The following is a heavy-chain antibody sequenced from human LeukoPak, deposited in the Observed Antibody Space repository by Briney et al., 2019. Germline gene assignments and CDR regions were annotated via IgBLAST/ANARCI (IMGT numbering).Heavy chain of an antibody. CDR2: ISGSGGST. Sequence: GGSLRLSCAASGFVFNNYAVAWVRQAPGKGLEWVSAISGSGGSTYYADSVKGRFTISRDNSKNTLYLQMNSLRAEDTAVYYCAKVSYYGSGSFDYWGQGTLVTVSS. V-gene: IGHV3-23*01. J-gene: IGHJ4*02. D-gene: IGHD3-10*01. CDR3: AKVSYYGSGSFDY. CDR1: GFVFNNYA.